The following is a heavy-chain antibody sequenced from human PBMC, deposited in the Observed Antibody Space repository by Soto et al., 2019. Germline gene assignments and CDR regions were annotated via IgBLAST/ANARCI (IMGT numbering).Heavy chain of an antibody. CDR2: ISSSSSTI. CDR1: GFTFSSYS. J-gene: IGHJ4*02. Sequence: GGSLRLSCAASGFTFSSYSMNWVRQAPGKGLEWVSYISSSSSTIYYADSVKGRFTISRDNAKNSLYLQMNSLRAEDTAVYYWARERPQYSSSWPLDYWGQGTLVTVSS. CDR3: ARERPQYSSSWPLDY. V-gene: IGHV3-48*01. D-gene: IGHD6-13*01.